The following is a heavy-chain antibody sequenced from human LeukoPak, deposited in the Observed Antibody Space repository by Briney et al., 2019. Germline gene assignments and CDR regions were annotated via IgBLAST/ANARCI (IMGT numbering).Heavy chain of an antibody. CDR1: GFTISTYA. D-gene: IGHD3-22*01. CDR2: ITSSGATT. J-gene: IGHJ2*01. CDR3: ARDSSGPYYWYFVL. V-gene: IGHV3-48*03. Sequence: PGGSLRLSCAASGFTISTYAMTWVRQAPGKGLEWVSSITSSGATTYYADSVKGRFTISRDNAKSSLYLQMNSLRAEDTAVYYCARDSSGPYYWYFVLWGRGTLVTVSS.